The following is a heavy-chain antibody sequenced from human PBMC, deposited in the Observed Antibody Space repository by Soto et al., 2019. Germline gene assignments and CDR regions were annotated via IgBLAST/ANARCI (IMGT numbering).Heavy chain of an antibody. J-gene: IGHJ3*02. Sequence: MQLVESGGGVVQPGRSLRLSCAASGFTFSRNAMHWVRQAPGKGLEWVAVISYDGRSKYYADSVKGRFTISRDNSKNTLYLQMNSLRAEDTAVYYCARQIDTAMPNDAFDMWGQGTMVTVSS. CDR3: ARQIDTAMPNDAFDM. D-gene: IGHD5-18*01. CDR2: ISYDGRSK. CDR1: GFTFSRNA. V-gene: IGHV3-30*04.